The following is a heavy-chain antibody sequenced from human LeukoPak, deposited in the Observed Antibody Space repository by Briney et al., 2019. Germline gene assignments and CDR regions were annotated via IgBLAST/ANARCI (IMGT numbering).Heavy chain of an antibody. J-gene: IGHJ4*02. Sequence: PSETLSLTCTVSGGSISSSSYYWGWIRQPPGKGLEWIGSIYYSGSTYYNPSLKSRVTISVDTSKNQFSLKLSSVTAADTAVYYCARRDPSFGELPHHFDYWGQGTLVTVSS. D-gene: IGHD3-10*01. CDR1: GGSISSSSYY. CDR3: ARRDPSFGELPHHFDY. V-gene: IGHV4-39*01. CDR2: IYYSGST.